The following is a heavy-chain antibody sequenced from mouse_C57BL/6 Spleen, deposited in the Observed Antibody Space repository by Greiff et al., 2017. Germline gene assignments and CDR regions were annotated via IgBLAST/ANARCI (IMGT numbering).Heavy chain of an antibody. V-gene: IGHV5-16*01. CDR3: ARGWEGGNYYAMDY. CDR1: GFTFSDYY. J-gene: IGHJ4*01. Sequence: EVKLVESEGGLVQPGSSMKLSCTASGFTFSDYYMAWVRQVPEKGLEWVANINYDGSSTYYLDSLKSRFIISRDNAKNILYLQMSSLKSEDTATYYCARGWEGGNYYAMDYWGQGTSVTVSS. CDR2: INYDGSST. D-gene: IGHD1-1*02.